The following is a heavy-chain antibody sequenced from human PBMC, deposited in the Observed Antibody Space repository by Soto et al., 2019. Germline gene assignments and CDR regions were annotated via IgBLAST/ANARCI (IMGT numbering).Heavy chain of an antibody. CDR2: IYHSGST. CDR1: GGSISSGGYS. D-gene: IGHD3-16*01. V-gene: IGHV4-30-2*01. CDR3: ARVYGGAAYLPGHWFDP. J-gene: IGHJ5*02. Sequence: SETLSLTCAVSGGSISSGGYSWSWIRQPPGKGLEWIGYIYHSGSTYYNPSLKSRVTISVDRSKTQFSLKLGSVTAADTAVYYCARVYGGAAYLPGHWFDPWGQGTLVTVSS.